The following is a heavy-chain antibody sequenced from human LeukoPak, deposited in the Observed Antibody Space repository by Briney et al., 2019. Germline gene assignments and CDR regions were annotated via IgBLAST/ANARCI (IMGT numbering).Heavy chain of an antibody. CDR3: ARDRGNWNYGY. Sequence: GGSLRLSCAASGFTFSSYSMNWVRQAPGKGLEWVSSISSSSSYIYYADSVKGRFTISRDNAKNSLYLQMNSLRAEDTAVYYCARDRGNWNYGYWGQGTLVTVSS. J-gene: IGHJ4*02. V-gene: IGHV3-21*01. D-gene: IGHD1-7*01. CDR1: GFTFSSYS. CDR2: ISSSSSYI.